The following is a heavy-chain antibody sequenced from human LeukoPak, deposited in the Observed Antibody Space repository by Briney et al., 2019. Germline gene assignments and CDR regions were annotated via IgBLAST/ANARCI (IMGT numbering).Heavy chain of an antibody. J-gene: IGHJ4*02. Sequence: GGSLRLSCTASGFNFASYAMKWVRQAPGKGLESVSAISGDGRSAYYAGSVKGRFTISRDNSKYTLSLQMSSLRADDTAMYYCAKDMARSRLTSCDYWGQGTLVTVSS. CDR1: GFNFASYA. CDR3: AKDMARSRLTSCDY. CDR2: ISGDGRSA. D-gene: IGHD2-2*01. V-gene: IGHV3-23*01.